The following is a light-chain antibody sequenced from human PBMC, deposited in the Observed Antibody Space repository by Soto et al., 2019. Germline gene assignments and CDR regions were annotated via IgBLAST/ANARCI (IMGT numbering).Light chain of an antibody. CDR3: SSYAGSNNLI. J-gene: IGLJ2*01. CDR2: EVS. CDR1: SSDVGGYYF. V-gene: IGLV2-8*01. Sequence: QSALTQPPSASGSPGQSVTISCTGSSSDVGGYYFVSWYQQLPGKAPKLMICEVSKRPSGVPDRFSGSKSGNTASLTVSGLQAEDEADYYCSSYAGSNNLIFGGGTKLTVL.